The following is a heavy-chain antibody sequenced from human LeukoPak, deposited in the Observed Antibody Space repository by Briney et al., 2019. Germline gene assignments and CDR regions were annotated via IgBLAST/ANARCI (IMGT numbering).Heavy chain of an antibody. Sequence: GGSLRLSCAASGFTFSNYDMHWVRQAPGKGLEWLAFIRYDGSNKHYTDSVKGRFTISRDNSRNTLYLQMNSLRAEDTAVYYCAKDQAVAGHPLDYWGQGTLVTVSS. CDR3: AKDQAVAGHPLDY. J-gene: IGHJ4*02. CDR2: IRYDGSNK. D-gene: IGHD6-19*01. CDR1: GFTFSNYD. V-gene: IGHV3-30*02.